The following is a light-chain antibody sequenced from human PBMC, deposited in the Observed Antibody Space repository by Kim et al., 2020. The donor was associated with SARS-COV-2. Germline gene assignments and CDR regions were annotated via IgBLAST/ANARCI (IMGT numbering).Light chain of an antibody. V-gene: IGLV2-14*03. CDR3: SSYTGSGTWV. Sequence: QSALTQPASVSGSPGQSITISCTGTSSDVGSYNYVSWYQQHPGKAPKFMIYDVSKRPSGISNRFSGSKSGNTASLTISGLQAEDEADYYCSSYTGSGTWVFGGGTKVTVL. J-gene: IGLJ3*02. CDR2: DVS. CDR1: SSDVGSYNY.